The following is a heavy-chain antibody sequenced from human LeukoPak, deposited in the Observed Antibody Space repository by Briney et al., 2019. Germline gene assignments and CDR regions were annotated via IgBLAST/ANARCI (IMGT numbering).Heavy chain of an antibody. CDR1: GGSFSGYY. D-gene: IGHD3-16*02. Sequence: SETLSLTCAAYGGSFSGYYWSWIRQPPGKGLEWIGEINHSGSTNYNPSLKSRVTISVDTSKNQFSLKLSSVTAADTAVYYCARMITFGGVIAHGDYWGQGTLVTVSS. CDR2: INHSGST. V-gene: IGHV4-34*01. J-gene: IGHJ4*02. CDR3: ARMITFGGVIAHGDY.